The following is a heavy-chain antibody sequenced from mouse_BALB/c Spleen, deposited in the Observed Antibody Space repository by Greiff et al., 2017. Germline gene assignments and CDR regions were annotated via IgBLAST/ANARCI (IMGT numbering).Heavy chain of an antibody. CDR2: ISSGGSYT. V-gene: IGHV5-9-4*01. J-gene: IGHJ3*01. CDR1: GFTFSSYA. CDR3: ARNYDYDGAWFAY. Sequence: DVQLVESGGGLVKPGGSLKLSCAASGFTFSSYAMSWVRQSPEKRLEWVAEISSGGSYTYYPDTVTGRFTISRDNAKNTLYLEMSSLRSEDTAMYYCARNYDYDGAWFAYWGQGTLVTVSA. D-gene: IGHD2-4*01.